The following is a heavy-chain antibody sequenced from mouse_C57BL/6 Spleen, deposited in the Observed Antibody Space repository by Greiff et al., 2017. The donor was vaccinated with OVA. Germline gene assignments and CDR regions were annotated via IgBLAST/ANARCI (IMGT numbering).Heavy chain of an antibody. CDR3: ARSYGYAMDY. J-gene: IGHJ4*01. Sequence: EVKLMASGPGLVKPSQSLSLTCSVTGYSITSGYYWNWIRQFPGNKLEWMGYISYDGSNNYNPSLKNRISITRDTSKNQFFLKLNSVTTEDTATYYCARSYGYAMDYWGQGTSVTVSS. CDR1: GYSITSGYY. V-gene: IGHV3-6*01. D-gene: IGHD1-1*01. CDR2: ISYDGSN.